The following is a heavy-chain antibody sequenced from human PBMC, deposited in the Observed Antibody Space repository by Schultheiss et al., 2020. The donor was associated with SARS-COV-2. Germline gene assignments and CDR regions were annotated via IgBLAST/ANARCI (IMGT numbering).Heavy chain of an antibody. CDR2: IYYSGST. CDR1: GGSISSGGYY. D-gene: IGHD2-15*01. V-gene: IGHV4-30-4*08. Sequence: SQTLSLTCTVSGGSISSGGYYWGWIRQPPGKGLEWIGYIYYSGSTYYNPSLKSRVTISVDTSKNQFSLKLSSVTAADTAVYYCAKTRLYCSGGSCYPEYFQHWGQGTLVTVSS. J-gene: IGHJ1*01. CDR3: AKTRLYCSGGSCYPEYFQH.